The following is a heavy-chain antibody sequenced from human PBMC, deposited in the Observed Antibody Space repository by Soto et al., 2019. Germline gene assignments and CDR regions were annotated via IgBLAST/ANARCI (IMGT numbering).Heavy chain of an antibody. D-gene: IGHD3-22*01. J-gene: IGHJ3*02. CDR2: LSYDGSYK. CDR3: ASVPDSSGYAVGAAFDI. Sequence: GGSLRLSCAASGFTFSNYGMRWVRQAPGKGLEWVALLSYDGSYKYYADSVKGRFTISRDNSKNTLYLEMNSLRAEDTAVYYCASVPDSSGYAVGAAFDIWGQGTMVTGSS. CDR1: GFTFSNYG. V-gene: IGHV3-30*03.